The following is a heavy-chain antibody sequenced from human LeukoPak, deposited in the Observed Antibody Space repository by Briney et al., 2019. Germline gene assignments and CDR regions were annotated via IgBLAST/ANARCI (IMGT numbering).Heavy chain of an antibody. Sequence: SETLSLTCTVSGGSISSYHWSWIRQPPGKGLEWIGYIYYSGSTNYNPSLKSRVTISVDTSKNQFSLKLSSVTAADTAVYYCARRGAVAGVIDYWGQGTLVTVSS. CDR3: ARRGAVAGVIDY. J-gene: IGHJ4*02. CDR2: IYYSGST. CDR1: GGSISSYH. V-gene: IGHV4-59*01. D-gene: IGHD6-19*01.